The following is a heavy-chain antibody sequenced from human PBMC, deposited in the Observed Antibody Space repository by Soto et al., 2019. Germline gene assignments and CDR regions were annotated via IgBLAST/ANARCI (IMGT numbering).Heavy chain of an antibody. CDR3: AIVLLTTVTTFYYYYYGMDV. D-gene: IGHD4-4*01. V-gene: IGHV3-30-3*01. Sequence: PGGSLRLSCAASGFTFSSYAMHWVRQAPGKGLEWVAVISYDGSNKYYADSVKGRFTISIDNSKNTLFLQMNSLRAEDTAVYYCAIVLLTTVTTFYYYYYGMDVWGQRTTVTVSS. CDR2: ISYDGSNK. J-gene: IGHJ6*02. CDR1: GFTFSSYA.